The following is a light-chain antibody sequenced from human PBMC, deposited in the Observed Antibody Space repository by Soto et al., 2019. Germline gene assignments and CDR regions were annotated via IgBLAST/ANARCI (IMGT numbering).Light chain of an antibody. J-gene: IGKJ5*01. CDR1: QSVSTY. CDR2: DSS. Sequence: EIVLTQSPVTLSLSPGERATLSCRASQSVSTYLAWYQVKPGQAPRLLIYDSSRRASGVTARFSGSGSGTDFTITISSLEPEDFALYYCQQRNTWPPITFGQGTRLEIK. V-gene: IGKV3-11*01. CDR3: QQRNTWPPIT.